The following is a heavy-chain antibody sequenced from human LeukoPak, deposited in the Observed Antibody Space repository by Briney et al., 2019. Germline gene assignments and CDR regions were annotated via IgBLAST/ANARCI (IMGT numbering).Heavy chain of an antibody. J-gene: IGHJ4*02. V-gene: IGHV4-39*01. D-gene: IGHD2-15*01. Sequence: SETLSLTCTVSGGSISSSSYSWAWIRQSPGKGLEWIANIYYGGSSYYNPSLKCRVTISVDTSKNQFSLKVYSVTAADTAVYYCARRGGLRGDNWGQGTLVTVSS. CDR1: GGSISSSSYS. CDR3: ARRGGLRGDN. CDR2: IYYGGSS.